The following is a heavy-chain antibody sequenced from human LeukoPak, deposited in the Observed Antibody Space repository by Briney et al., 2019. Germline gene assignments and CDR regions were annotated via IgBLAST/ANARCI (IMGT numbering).Heavy chain of an antibody. Sequence: SVKVSCKASGGTFSSYAISWVRQAPGQGLEWMGRIIPILGIANYAQKFQGRVTITADKSTSTAYMELSSLRSEDTAVYYCARGDGGNSPFDYWGQGTLVTVSS. D-gene: IGHD4-23*01. CDR3: ARGDGGNSPFDY. CDR1: GGTFSSYA. V-gene: IGHV1-69*04. CDR2: IIPILGIA. J-gene: IGHJ4*02.